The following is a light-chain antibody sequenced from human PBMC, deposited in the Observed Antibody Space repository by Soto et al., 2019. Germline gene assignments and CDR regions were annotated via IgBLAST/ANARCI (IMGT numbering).Light chain of an antibody. CDR3: SSYTSSSPGGYV. Sequence: QSALTQPASVSGSPGQSITISCAGTSSDVGGYNYVSWYQQHPKKAPKLLIYEVSNRPSGVSNRCSGSKSGNTASLTISGLQAEEEADYYCSSYTSSSPGGYVFGTGTKVTVL. J-gene: IGLJ1*01. V-gene: IGLV2-14*01. CDR1: SSDVGGYNY. CDR2: EVS.